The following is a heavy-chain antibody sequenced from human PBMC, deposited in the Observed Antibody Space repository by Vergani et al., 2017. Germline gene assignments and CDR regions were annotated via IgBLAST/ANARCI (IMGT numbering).Heavy chain of an antibody. CDR2: TWYDGNNK. D-gene: IGHD5-12*01. CDR1: GFTFNQYG. CDR3: ARYLRLLGRRFDP. V-gene: IGHV3-33*01. J-gene: IGHJ5*02. Sequence: QVQLVESGGGVVQPGRSLRLSCAASGFTFNQYGMHWVRQAPGKGLEWVAVTWYDGNNKKYADSVKGRFTISRDNSKSTMYLQMNSLRDEDTGVYYCARYLRLLGRRFDPRGEGSMV.